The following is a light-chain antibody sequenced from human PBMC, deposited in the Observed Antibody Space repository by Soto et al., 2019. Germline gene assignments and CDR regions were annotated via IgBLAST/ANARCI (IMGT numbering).Light chain of an antibody. Sequence: EIVLTQSPATLSLSPGERATLSCRTSQSVSSYLAWNQQKPGQAPRLLIYDASNRATGIPARFSGSGSGTDFTLTISSLEPEDFAVYYCQQRRNWPPLTFGGGTKVEIK. V-gene: IGKV3-11*01. J-gene: IGKJ4*01. CDR1: QSVSSY. CDR2: DAS. CDR3: QQRRNWPPLT.